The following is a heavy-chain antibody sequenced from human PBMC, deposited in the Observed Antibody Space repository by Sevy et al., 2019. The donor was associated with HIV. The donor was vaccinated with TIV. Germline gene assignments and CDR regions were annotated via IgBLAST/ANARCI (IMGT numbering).Heavy chain of an antibody. CDR1: GFTFAKYS. J-gene: IGHJ4*02. CDR2: FSFGCGRI. D-gene: IGHD2-8*01. V-gene: IGHV3-23*01. CDR3: AREGCTQPHDY. Sequence: WGSLRLSCVASGFTFAKYSMSWVRQAPGKGLEWVSTFSFGCGRINYADSVKGRFTISRDDSKNTLFLQMNSLRAEDTATYFCAREGCTQPHDYWGQGTLVTVSS.